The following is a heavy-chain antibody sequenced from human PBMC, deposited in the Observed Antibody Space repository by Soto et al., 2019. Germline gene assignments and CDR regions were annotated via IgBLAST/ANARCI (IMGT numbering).Heavy chain of an antibody. V-gene: IGHV4-59*12. CDR1: GGSISSYY. CDR3: ARDVLLPNYPEPYNWFDP. Sequence: PSETLSLTCTVSGGSISSYYWSWIRQPPGKGLEWIGYIYYSGSTNYNPSLKSRVTISVDTSKNQFSLKLSSVTAADTAVYYCARDVLLPNYPEPYNWFDPWGQGTLVTVSS. D-gene: IGHD1-7*01. J-gene: IGHJ5*02. CDR2: IYYSGST.